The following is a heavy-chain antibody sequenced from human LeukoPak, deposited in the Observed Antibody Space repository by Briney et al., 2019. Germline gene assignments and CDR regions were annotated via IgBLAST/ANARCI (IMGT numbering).Heavy chain of an antibody. CDR1: GFTFSSYA. J-gene: IGHJ4*02. CDR3: ARAHGDGGIFDY. Sequence: GGSLRLSCAASGFTFSSYAMSWVRQAPGKGLEWVSAISDSGGSTYYADSVKGRFTISRDNSKNTLYLQMNSLRAEDTAVYYCARAHGDGGIFDYWGQGTLVTVSS. D-gene: IGHD4-17*01. V-gene: IGHV3-23*01. CDR2: ISDSGGST.